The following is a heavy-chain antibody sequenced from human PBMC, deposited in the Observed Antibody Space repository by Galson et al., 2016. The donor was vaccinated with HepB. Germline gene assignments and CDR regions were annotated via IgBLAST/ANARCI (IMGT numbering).Heavy chain of an antibody. J-gene: IGHJ4*02. V-gene: IGHV1-18*01. Sequence: SVKVSCKASGYTFKNYAISWVRQAPGQGLEWMGWISAYNGNTYYAHQLQGRVTMTTDTSTTTAYMELRSLRSDDTAEYYCARLDSRGDYHVDYWGQGTLVSVSS. CDR2: ISAYNGNT. CDR1: GYTFKNYA. D-gene: IGHD3-22*01. CDR3: ARLDSRGDYHVDY.